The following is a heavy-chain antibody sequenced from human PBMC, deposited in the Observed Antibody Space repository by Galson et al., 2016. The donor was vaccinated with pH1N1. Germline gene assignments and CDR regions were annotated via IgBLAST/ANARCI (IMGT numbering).Heavy chain of an antibody. D-gene: IGHD3-10*01. J-gene: IGHJ3*02. CDR2: IRSDGSNK. Sequence: SLRLSCAASGFTFSSYGMHWVRQAPVKGLEWVAVIRSDGSNKYYADSVKGRFTISRDNSKNTLYLQMNSLRAEDTAVYYCARDQFGETTDAFDIWGLSFGIWGQGTMVTVSS. V-gene: IGHV3-33*01. CDR3: ARDQFGETTDAFDIWGLSFGI. CDR1: GFTFSSYG.